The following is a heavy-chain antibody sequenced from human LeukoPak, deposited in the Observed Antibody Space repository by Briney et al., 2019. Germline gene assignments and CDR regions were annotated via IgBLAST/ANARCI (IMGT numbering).Heavy chain of an antibody. CDR3: ARDRVVAAAATYYYYGMDV. CDR1: GGSISSYY. D-gene: IGHD6-13*01. CDR2: IYYSGST. J-gene: IGHJ6*02. Sequence: PSETLSLTCTVSGGSISSYYWSWIQQPPGKGLEWIGYIYYSGSTNYNPSLKSRVTISVDTSKNQFSLKLSSVTAADTAVYYCARDRVVAAAATYYYYGMDVWGQGTTVTVSS. V-gene: IGHV4-59*01.